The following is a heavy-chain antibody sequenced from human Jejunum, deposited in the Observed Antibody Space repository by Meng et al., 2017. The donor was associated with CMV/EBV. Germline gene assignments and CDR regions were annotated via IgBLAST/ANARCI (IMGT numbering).Heavy chain of an antibody. J-gene: IGHJ4*02. CDR2: IYTYGST. CDR3: ARDIYSSSLNWGY. D-gene: IGHD6-6*01. V-gene: IGHV3-66*01. Sequence: EVKRVWAGGYVVQPGGSLRLSCAASGFPVSGHYMTWVHQAPGGGLEWVSVIYTYGSTYYADSVKGRFTISRDISKNTLYLQMNNLRADDTAMYYCARDIYSSSLNWGYWGQGTLVTVTS. CDR1: GFPVSGHY.